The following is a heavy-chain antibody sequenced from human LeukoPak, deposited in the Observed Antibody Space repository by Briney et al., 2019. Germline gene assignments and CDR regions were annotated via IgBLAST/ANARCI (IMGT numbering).Heavy chain of an antibody. V-gene: IGHV3-23*01. CDR2: ISGSGGST. CDR1: GFTFSNYA. CDR3: AKDVPPVAAAGTATDY. J-gene: IGHJ4*02. D-gene: IGHD6-13*01. Sequence: GGSLRLSCAASGFTFSNYAMSWVRQAPGKGLEWVSAISGSGGSTYYADSVKGRFTISRDNSKNTLYLQMNSLRAEDTAVYYCAKDVPPVAAAGTATDYWGQGTLVTVSS.